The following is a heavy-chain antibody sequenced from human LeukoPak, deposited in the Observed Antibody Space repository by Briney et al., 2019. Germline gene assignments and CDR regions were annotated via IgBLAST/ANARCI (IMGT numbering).Heavy chain of an antibody. CDR3: ARRIAPRGGDPRRGFDP. V-gene: IGHV4-34*01. J-gene: IGHJ5*02. D-gene: IGHD2-21*02. CDR2: IYHSGNT. CDR1: GGSFSGYY. Sequence: SETLSLTCAVYGGSFSGYYWSWIRQPPGKGLEWVGIIYHSGNTYYNPSLKSRVTISVDTSKNQFSLKLSSVTAADTAVYYCARRIAPRGGDPRRGFDPWGQGTLVTVSS.